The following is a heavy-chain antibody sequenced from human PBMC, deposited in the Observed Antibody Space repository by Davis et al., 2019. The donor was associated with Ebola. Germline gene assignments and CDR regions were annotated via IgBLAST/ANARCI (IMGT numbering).Heavy chain of an antibody. CDR3: ARDPSGFIFDY. CDR2: ISSGGTYI. V-gene: IGHV3-21*01. CDR1: GFTFTSYA. J-gene: IGHJ4*02. Sequence: GGSLRLSCAASGFTFTSYAMDWVRQAPGKGLEWVSSISSGGTYIYQADSAKGRCTISRDNAQNSLYLQMNSLRAEDTAVYYCARDPSGFIFDYWGQGTLVTVSS. D-gene: IGHD3-22*01.